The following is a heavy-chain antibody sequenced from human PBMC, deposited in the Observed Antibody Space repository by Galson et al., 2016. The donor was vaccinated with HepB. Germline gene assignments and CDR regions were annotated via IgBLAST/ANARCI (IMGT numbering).Heavy chain of an antibody. CDR1: GFTFSTQS. Sequence: SLRLSCAASGFTFSTQSMNWVRQAPGKGLEWVASISSRSTYIHYADSVEGRFTISRDNAENSLYLEMSNLRVEDTAVYYCAREKGGSTMASHWFDPWGQGTLVAVSS. CDR2: ISSRSTYI. CDR3: AREKGGSTMASHWFDP. D-gene: IGHD4/OR15-4a*01. J-gene: IGHJ5*02. V-gene: IGHV3-21*01.